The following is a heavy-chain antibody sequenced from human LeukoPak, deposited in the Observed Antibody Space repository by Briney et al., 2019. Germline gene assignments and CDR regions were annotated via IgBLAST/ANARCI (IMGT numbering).Heavy chain of an antibody. CDR2: IHYEGST. CDR3: TRGILGSYYFDL. CDR1: GGSFSGYY. J-gene: IGHJ2*01. Sequence: SETLSLTCAVFGGSFSGYYWSWVRQPPGKGLEWIGEIHYEGSTSYKPSLRSRATISGDTSDNHFSLKLNSVTAADTAVYYCTRGILGSYYFDLWGRDTLVTVSS. D-gene: IGHD3-16*01. V-gene: IGHV4-34*01.